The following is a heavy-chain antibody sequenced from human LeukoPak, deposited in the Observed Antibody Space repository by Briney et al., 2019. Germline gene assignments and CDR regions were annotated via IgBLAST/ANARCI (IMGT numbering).Heavy chain of an antibody. CDR3: ARGPTMIVVGLEYYFDY. J-gene: IGHJ4*02. Sequence: GGSLRLSCAASGFTFSSYWMSWVRQAPGEGLEWVANIKQDGSEKYYVDSVKGRFTISRDNAKNSLYLQMNSLRAEDTAVYYCARGPTMIVVGLEYYFDYWGQGTLVTVSS. CDR2: IKQDGSEK. CDR1: GFTFSSYW. D-gene: IGHD3-22*01. V-gene: IGHV3-7*01.